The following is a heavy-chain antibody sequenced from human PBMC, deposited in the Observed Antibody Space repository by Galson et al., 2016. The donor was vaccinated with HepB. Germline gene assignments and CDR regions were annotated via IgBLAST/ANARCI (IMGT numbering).Heavy chain of an antibody. V-gene: IGHV3-33*01. Sequence: SLRLSCAASGFSFSSYDIHWVRQAPGKGLEWVAVIWHDGTNKYYADSVQGRFLISRDNSKNVVYLNMNRLRAADTAFYYCARVRRQDEYCTDGDRFGWGWFDSWGQGVPVTVSS. J-gene: IGHJ5*01. CDR3: ARVRRQDEYCTDGDRFGWGWFDS. CDR1: GFSFSSYD. CDR2: IWHDGTNK. D-gene: IGHD2-8*01.